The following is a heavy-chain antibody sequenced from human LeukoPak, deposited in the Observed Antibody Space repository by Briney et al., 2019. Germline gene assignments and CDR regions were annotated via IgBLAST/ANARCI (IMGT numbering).Heavy chain of an antibody. CDR3: ARDQNIVVVPAADFDY. Sequence: QTGGSLRLSCAASGFTFSSYAMHWVRQAPGKGLEWVAVISYDGSNKYYADSVKGRFTISRDNSKNTLYLQMNSLRAEDTAVYYCARDQNIVVVPAADFDYWGQGTLVTVSS. D-gene: IGHD2-2*01. CDR1: GFTFSSYA. V-gene: IGHV3-30-3*01. J-gene: IGHJ4*02. CDR2: ISYDGSNK.